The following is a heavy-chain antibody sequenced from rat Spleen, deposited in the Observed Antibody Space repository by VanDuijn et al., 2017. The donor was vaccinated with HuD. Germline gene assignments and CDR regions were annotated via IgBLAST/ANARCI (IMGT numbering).Heavy chain of an antibody. J-gene: IGHJ3*01. V-gene: IGHV3-3*01. CDR1: GHSITTAYR. D-gene: IGHD1-12*02. CDR3: ARSDGVHYYLPFAD. Sequence: EVQLQESGPGLVKPSQSLSLTCSVTGHSITTAYRWNWIRKFPGNKLEWLGYINRAGTTNYNPSLKSRISITRDTSKNQFFLQVNSVTSEDTATYYCARSDGVHYYLPFADWGQGTLVTVSS. CDR2: INRAGTT.